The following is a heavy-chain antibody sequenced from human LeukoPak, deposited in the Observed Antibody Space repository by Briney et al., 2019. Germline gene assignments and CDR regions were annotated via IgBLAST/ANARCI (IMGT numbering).Heavy chain of an antibody. CDR3: ARTDGDLDY. V-gene: IGHV1-8*01. Sequence: ASVKVSCKASGYTFTSCDINWVRQATGQGLEWMGWMNPKSGNTGYAQKFQGRVTMTRSSSISTAYMELSSLRSEDTAVYYCARTDGDLDYWGQGTLVTVSS. D-gene: IGHD3-10*01. CDR1: GYTFTSCD. J-gene: IGHJ4*02. CDR2: MNPKSGNT.